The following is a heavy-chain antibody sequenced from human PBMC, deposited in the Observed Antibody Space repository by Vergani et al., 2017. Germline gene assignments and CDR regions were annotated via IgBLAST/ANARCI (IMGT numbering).Heavy chain of an antibody. CDR1: GYTFTSYY. J-gene: IGHJ6*02. CDR2: INPSGGST. D-gene: IGHD3-9*01. Sequence: QVQLVQSGAEVKKPGASVKVSCKASGYTFTSYYMHWVRQAPGQGLEWMGIINPSGGSTNYAQKLQGRVTMTTDTSTSTAYMELRSLRSDDTAVYYCARGSPTIFGTEADVWGQGTTVTVSS. V-gene: IGHV1-46*01. CDR3: ARGSPTIFGTEADV.